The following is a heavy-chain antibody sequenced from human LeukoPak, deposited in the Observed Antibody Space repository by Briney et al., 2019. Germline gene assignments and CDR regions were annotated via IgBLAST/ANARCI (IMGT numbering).Heavy chain of an antibody. V-gene: IGHV3-74*01. J-gene: IGHJ4*02. CDR1: GNYW. D-gene: IGHD2/OR15-2a*01. CDR3: VSFYETY. Sequence: TGGSLRLSCAASGNYWMHWVRQAPGKGLVWVSHINSDGSWTSYADSVKGRFTISKDNAKNTVYLQMNSLRAEDTAVYYCVSFYETYWGRGILVTVSS. CDR2: INSDGSWT.